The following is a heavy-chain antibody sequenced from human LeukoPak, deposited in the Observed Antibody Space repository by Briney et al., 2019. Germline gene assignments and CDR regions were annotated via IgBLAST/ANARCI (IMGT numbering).Heavy chain of an antibody. D-gene: IGHD3-22*01. CDR1: SGSISSSF. CDR2: IYHSGTT. CDR3: ASHSSGYFFWFDP. V-gene: IGHV4-59*01. J-gene: IGHJ5*02. Sequence: SETLSLTCTVSSGSISSSFWSWIRQPPGKGLEWIGYIYHSGTTNYNPSLKSRLTISVDTSKNQFSLKLTSVTAADTAVYYCASHSSGYFFWFDPWGQGTLVTVSS.